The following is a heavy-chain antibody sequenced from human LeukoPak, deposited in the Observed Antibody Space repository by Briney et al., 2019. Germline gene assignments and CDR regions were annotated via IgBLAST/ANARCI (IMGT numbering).Heavy chain of an antibody. CDR3: ARVVGDYRAIGY. J-gene: IGHJ4*02. D-gene: IGHD4-17*01. CDR1: GFTVSSNY. CDR2: IYSGGST. Sequence: GALRLSGAASGFTVSSNYMSWVRQAPGKGLEWVSVIYSGGSTYYADSVKGRFTISRDNSKNTLYLQMNSLRAEDTAVYYCARVVGDYRAIGYWGQGTLVTVSS. V-gene: IGHV3-53*05.